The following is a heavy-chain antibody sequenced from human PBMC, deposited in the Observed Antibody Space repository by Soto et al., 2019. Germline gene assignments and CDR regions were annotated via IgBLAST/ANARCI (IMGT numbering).Heavy chain of an antibody. CDR2: VYYTGNT. D-gene: IGHD3-16*02. V-gene: IGHV4-59*01. J-gene: IGHJ4*02. CDR1: GGSISGYF. Sequence: SETLSLTCTVSGGSISGYFWSWIRQPPGKGLEWIGYVYYTGNTNSIPSLKSRVTISVDTSKNQFSLNLRSVTAADTAVYFCARGLGTYPWSFNSWGQGTLVTVSS. CDR3: ARGLGTYPWSFNS.